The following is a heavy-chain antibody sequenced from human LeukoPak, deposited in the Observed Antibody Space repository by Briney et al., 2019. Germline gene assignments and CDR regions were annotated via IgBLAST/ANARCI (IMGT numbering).Heavy chain of an antibody. D-gene: IGHD3-16*01. CDR3: ARESPGGGGDY. J-gene: IGHJ4*02. CDR2: IYHSGST. CDR1: GYSISSGYY. Sequence: SETLSLTCAVSGYSISSGYYRGWIRQPPGQGLEWIGSIYHSGSTYYNPSLKSRVTISVDTSKNQFSLKLSSVTAADTAVYYCARESPGGGGDYWGQGTLVTVSS. V-gene: IGHV4-38-2*02.